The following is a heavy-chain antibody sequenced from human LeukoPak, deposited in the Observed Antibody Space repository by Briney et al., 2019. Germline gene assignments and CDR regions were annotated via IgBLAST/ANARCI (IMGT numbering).Heavy chain of an antibody. J-gene: IGHJ4*02. V-gene: IGHV3-30*18. D-gene: IGHD5-12*01. CDR2: ISYDGSNK. CDR3: AKGRYSGYDLFDY. CDR1: GFTFSSYG. Sequence: PGRSLRLSCAASGFTFSSYGMHWVRQAPGKGLEWVAVISYDGSNKYYADSVKGRFTISRDNSKNTLYLQMNSLRAEDTAVYYCAKGRYSGYDLFDYWGQGTLVTVSS.